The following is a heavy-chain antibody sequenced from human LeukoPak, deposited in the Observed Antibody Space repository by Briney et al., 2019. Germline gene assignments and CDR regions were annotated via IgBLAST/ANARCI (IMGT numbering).Heavy chain of an antibody. CDR1: GFTFSSYA. CDR2: ISGSGGST. V-gene: IGHV3-23*01. D-gene: IGHD5-24*01. J-gene: IGHJ4*02. Sequence: GGSLRLSCAASGFTFSSYAMSWVRQAPGKGLEGVSAISGSGGSTYYADSVKGRFTISRDNSKNTLYLQMNSLRAEDTAVYYCAKGGDGYDGRYYFDYWGQGTLVTVSS. CDR3: AKGGDGYDGRYYFDY.